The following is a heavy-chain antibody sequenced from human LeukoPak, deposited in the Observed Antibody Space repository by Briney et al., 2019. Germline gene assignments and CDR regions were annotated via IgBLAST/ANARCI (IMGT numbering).Heavy chain of an antibody. V-gene: IGHV3-53*01. Sequence: GGSLRLSCAASGFTVSSNYMSWVRQAPGKGLEWVSVIYSGGSTYYADSVKGRFTISRDNSKNTLYLQMDSLIADDTAVYYCARALWMDVWGKGTTVTVSS. CDR1: GFTVSSNY. CDR3: ARALWMDV. J-gene: IGHJ6*04. CDR2: IYSGGST.